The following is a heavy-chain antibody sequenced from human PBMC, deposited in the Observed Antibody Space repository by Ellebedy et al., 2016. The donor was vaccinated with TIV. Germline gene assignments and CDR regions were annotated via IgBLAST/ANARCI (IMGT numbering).Heavy chain of an antibody. CDR2: IYSANTT. D-gene: IGHD1-26*01. Sequence: ETLSLTCAASGFSVSTTYMKWVRQAPGKGLEWVSVIYSANTTYCADSVKGRFTISRDNPKNILYLKMNSLRAEDTAVYYCARRVGGKAFDLWGQGTMVTVSP. J-gene: IGHJ3*01. V-gene: IGHV3-53*01. CDR3: ARRVGGKAFDL. CDR1: GFSVSTTY.